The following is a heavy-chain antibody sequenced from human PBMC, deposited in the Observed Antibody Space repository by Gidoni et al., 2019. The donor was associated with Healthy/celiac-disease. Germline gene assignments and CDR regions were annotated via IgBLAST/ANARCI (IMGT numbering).Heavy chain of an antibody. CDR2: ISYDGSNK. CDR3: AREPPRADDAFDI. CDR1: GCTFSSYA. V-gene: IGHV3-30-3*01. Sequence: QVQLVESGGGVVQPGRSLRLSCAASGCTFSSYAMHWVRQAPGKGLEWVAVISYDGSNKYYADSVKGRFTISRDNAKNTLYLQMNSLRAEDTAVYYCAREPPRADDAFDIWGQGTMVTVSS. J-gene: IGHJ3*02.